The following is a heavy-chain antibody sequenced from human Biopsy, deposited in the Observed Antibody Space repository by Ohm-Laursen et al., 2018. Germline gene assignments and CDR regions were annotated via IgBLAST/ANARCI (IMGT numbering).Heavy chain of an antibody. CDR1: GESFNGYY. D-gene: IGHD3-22*01. Sequence: SDTLSLTWSVYGESFNGYYWSWIRQTPGKGLEWIGEINHSGRTNYNPSLKSRVTISVDTSKNQFSLKVRSVTAAGTAVYYCVRGVDYYDPYHYYALDVWGQGTTVTVSS. J-gene: IGHJ6*02. CDR3: VRGVDYYDPYHYYALDV. V-gene: IGHV4-34*01. CDR2: INHSGRT.